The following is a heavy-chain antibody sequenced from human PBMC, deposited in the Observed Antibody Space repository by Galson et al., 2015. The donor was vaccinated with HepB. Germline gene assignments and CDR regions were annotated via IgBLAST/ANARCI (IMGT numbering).Heavy chain of an antibody. CDR3: AKVGGIAVAVFPGALNY. Sequence: SLRLSCAASGFTFSSYAMSWVRQAPGKGLEGVSAISGSGGSTYYADSVKGRFTISRDNSKNTLYLQMNSLRAEDTAVYYGAKVGGIAVAVFPGALNYWGQGTLVTVSS. D-gene: IGHD6-19*01. CDR2: ISGSGGST. V-gene: IGHV3-23*01. CDR1: GFTFSSYA. J-gene: IGHJ4*02.